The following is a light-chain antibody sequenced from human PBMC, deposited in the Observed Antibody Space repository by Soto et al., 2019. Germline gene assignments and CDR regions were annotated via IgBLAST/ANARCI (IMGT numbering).Light chain of an antibody. Sequence: QSVLTQPPSASGTPGQRVTISCSGSSSNIGSNTVNWYHHLPGTAPKLLMYANTQRPSGVPDRFSGSKSATSASLAISGLQSEDEADYYCAAWDDSLNGYVFGTGTKLTVL. V-gene: IGLV1-44*01. CDR2: ANT. CDR1: SSNIGSNT. CDR3: AAWDDSLNGYV. J-gene: IGLJ1*01.